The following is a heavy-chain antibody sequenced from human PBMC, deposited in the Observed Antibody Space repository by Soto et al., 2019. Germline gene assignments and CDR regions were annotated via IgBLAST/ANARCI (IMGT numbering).Heavy chain of an antibody. CDR2: INPDSGGT. J-gene: IGHJ4*02. V-gene: IGHV1-2*02. D-gene: IGHD2-21*02. CDR1: GYTFTGHY. CDR3: ARDSRGGVTAIFDY. Sequence: QVQLVQSGAEVKKPGASVKVSCKASGYTFTGHYMNWVRQAPGQGLEWMGCINPDSGGTIYAQKFQGRVTMTRDTSISTVYMELSRVRSDDSAVYFCARDSRGGVTAIFDYWGQGTLVTVSS.